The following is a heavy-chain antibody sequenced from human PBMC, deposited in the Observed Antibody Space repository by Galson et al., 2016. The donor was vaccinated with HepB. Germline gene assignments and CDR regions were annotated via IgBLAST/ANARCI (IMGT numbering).Heavy chain of an antibody. Sequence: SLRLSCASSGFTSGDYTMNWFRQAPGKGLEWISYIGSSSVGIYYADSVQGRFRISRDNDKKTLYLQMDSLKVEDTAVYYCTRVVYKSDDASAIWGKGTPV. D-gene: IGHD1-1*01. CDR2: IGSSSVGI. CDR1: GFTSGDYT. V-gene: IGHV3-48*04. CDR3: TRVVYKSDDASAI. J-gene: IGHJ3*02.